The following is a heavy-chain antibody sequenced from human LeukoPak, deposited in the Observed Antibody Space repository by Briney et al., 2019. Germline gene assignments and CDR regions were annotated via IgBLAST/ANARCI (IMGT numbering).Heavy chain of an antibody. J-gene: IGHJ4*02. V-gene: IGHV3-48*01. Sequence: PGGSLRLSCAASGFTFTNAWMHWVRQAPGKGLEWVPYISSSSSARYYADSVKGRFTISRDDARNSLYLQMNSLRAEDTAVYYCARMSGLRLPGYWGQGTLVTVSS. CDR3: ARMSGLRLPGY. CDR2: ISSSSSAR. CDR1: GFTFTNAW. D-gene: IGHD5-12*01.